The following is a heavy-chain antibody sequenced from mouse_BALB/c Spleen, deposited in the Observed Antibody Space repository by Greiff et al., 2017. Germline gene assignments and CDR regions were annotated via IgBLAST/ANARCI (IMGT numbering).Heavy chain of an antibody. CDR3: ARWGLRRKGSSGYAMDY. CDR1: GFNIKDTY. V-gene: IGHV14-3*02. D-gene: IGHD2-2*01. Sequence: EVQLQQSGAELVKPGASVKLSCTASGFNIKDTYMHWVKQRPEQGLEWIGRIDPANGNTKYDPKFQGKATITADTSSNTAYLQLSSLTSEDTAVYYGARWGLRRKGSSGYAMDYWGQGTSVTVSS. CDR2: IDPANGNT. J-gene: IGHJ4*01.